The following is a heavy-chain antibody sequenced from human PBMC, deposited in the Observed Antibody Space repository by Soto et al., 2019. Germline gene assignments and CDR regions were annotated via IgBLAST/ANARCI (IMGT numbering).Heavy chain of an antibody. CDR2: IYNSGRT. Sequence: SETLSLTCTVSNAPVDSSTYTWGWIRQPPGKGLEWIGSIYNSGRTYYNPSLKSRVTISVDTSKNQFSLKLSSVTAADTAVYYFAGRYGAKFDSWGQGTVVTVSS. CDR3: AGRYGAKFDS. D-gene: IGHD1-26*01. CDR1: NAPVDSSTYT. J-gene: IGHJ4*02. V-gene: IGHV4-39*07.